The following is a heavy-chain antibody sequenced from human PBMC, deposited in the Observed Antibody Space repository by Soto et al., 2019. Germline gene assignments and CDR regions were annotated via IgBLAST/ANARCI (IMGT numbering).Heavy chain of an antibody. CDR1: GFTFSSYA. D-gene: IGHD4-17*01. CDR3: ERFGDYGGETGYFDY. V-gene: IGHV3-30-3*01. J-gene: IGHJ4*02. CDR2: ISYDGSNK. Sequence: QVQLVESGGGVVQPGRSLRLSCAASGFTFSSYAMHWVRQAPGKGLEWVAVISYDGSNKYYADSVKGRFTISRDNSKKRLCVERNSLSAEDRAVYYCERFGDYGGETGYFDYWGQGALVSVSS.